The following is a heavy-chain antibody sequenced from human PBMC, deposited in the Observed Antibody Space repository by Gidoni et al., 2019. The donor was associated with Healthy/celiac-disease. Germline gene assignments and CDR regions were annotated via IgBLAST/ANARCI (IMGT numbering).Heavy chain of an antibody. CDR2: INHSGST. CDR1: GGSFSGYY. CDR3: ASWAFRNYVFDY. D-gene: IGHD3-16*01. V-gene: IGHV4-34*01. J-gene: IGHJ4*02. Sequence: QVQLQEWGAGLLKPSETLSLTRAVHGGSFSGYYWSWIRQPPGKGLEWIGEINHSGSTNYNPSLKSRVTISVDTSKSQFSLKLSSVTAADTAVYYCASWAFRNYVFDYWGQGTLVTVSS.